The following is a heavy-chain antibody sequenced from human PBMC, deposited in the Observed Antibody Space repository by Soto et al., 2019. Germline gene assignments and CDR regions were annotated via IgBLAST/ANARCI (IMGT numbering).Heavy chain of an antibody. V-gene: IGHV1-18*04. J-gene: IGHJ6*02. CDR3: ARESDRLYYDFWSGYYRDYYYGMDV. D-gene: IGHD3-3*01. Sequence: ASVKVSCKASGYTFTSYGISWVRQAPGQGLEWMGWISAYNGNTNYAQKLQGRVTMTTDTSTSTAYMELRSLRSDDTAVYYCARESDRLYYDFWSGYYRDYYYGMDVWGQGTTVTVS. CDR1: GYTFTSYG. CDR2: ISAYNGNT.